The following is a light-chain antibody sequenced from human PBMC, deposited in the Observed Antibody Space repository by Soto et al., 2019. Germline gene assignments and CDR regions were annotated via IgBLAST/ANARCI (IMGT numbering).Light chain of an antibody. V-gene: IGKV1-5*03. CDR1: QSISSW. J-gene: IGKJ3*01. CDR2: KAF. CDR3: QQYNNYLFT. Sequence: DIQMTQSPSTLSASVGDRVTITCRASQSISSWLAWYQQKPGKAPKVLIYKAFSLESGVPSRFSGSGSGTEFTLTISSLQPDDFATYYCQQYNNYLFTFGPGTKVDIK.